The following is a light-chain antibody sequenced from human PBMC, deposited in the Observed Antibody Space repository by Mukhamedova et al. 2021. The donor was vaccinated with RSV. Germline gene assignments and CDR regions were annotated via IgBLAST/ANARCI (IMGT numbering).Light chain of an antibody. J-gene: IGLJ3*02. Sequence: DVGGYKYVSWFQHHSGKAPKLMIYDVSKRPSGVPDRFSASKSGNTASLTISGLQAEDEADYYCCSYAGTYTWVFGGGTTLTVL. CDR3: CSYAGTYTWV. V-gene: IGLV2-11*01. CDR2: DVS. CDR1: DVGGYKY.